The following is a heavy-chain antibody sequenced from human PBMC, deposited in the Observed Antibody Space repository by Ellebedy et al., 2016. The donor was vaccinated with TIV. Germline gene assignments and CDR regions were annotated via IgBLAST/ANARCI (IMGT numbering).Heavy chain of an antibody. CDR2: IYYSGST. CDR3: ARGIVGATRGGFDY. CDR1: GGSFSGYY. V-gene: IGHV4-34*01. Sequence: SETLSLTXAVHGGSFSGYYWSGIRQPPGKGLEWIGSIYYSGSTYYNPSLKSRVTISVDTSKNQFSLKLSSVTAADTAVYYCARGIVGATRGGFDYWGQGTLVTVSS. D-gene: IGHD1-26*01. J-gene: IGHJ4*02.